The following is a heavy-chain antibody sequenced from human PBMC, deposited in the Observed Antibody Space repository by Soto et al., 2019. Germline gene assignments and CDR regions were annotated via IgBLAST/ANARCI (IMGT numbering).Heavy chain of an antibody. Sequence: QVQLQESGPGLVKPSESLSLTCTGSGGSISSYYGSWIRQAAGKGLEWIGRIYTSGSTNYNPSLSSRVTMSVDTSKNQDPLKLSSVTAADTAVYYCARVKGSSCWYVAFDIWGQGTMVTVSS. CDR2: IYTSGST. J-gene: IGHJ3*02. V-gene: IGHV4-4*07. CDR3: ARVKGSSCWYVAFDI. D-gene: IGHD6-19*01. CDR1: GGSISSYY.